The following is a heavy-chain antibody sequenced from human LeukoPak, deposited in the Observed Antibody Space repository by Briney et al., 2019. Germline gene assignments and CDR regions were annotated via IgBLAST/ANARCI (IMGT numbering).Heavy chain of an antibody. V-gene: IGHV3-30*18. D-gene: IGHD6-19*01. CDR3: AKDVARWREQWLAYNWFDP. Sequence: PGGSLRLSCAASGFTFSSYGMHWVRQAPGKGLEWVAVISYDGSNKYYADSVKGRFTISRDNSKNTLYLQMNSLRAEDTAVYYCAKDVARWREQWLAYNWFDPWGQGTLVTVSS. J-gene: IGHJ5*02. CDR1: GFTFSSYG. CDR2: ISYDGSNK.